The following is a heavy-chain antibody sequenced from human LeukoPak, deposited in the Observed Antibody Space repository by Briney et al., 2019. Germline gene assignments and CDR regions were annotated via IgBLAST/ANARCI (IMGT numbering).Heavy chain of an antibody. V-gene: IGHV3-23*01. J-gene: IGHJ5*02. CDR3: ARDHCSSTSCYNRAMNWFDP. Sequence: GGSLRLSCAASGFTFSSYAMSWVRQAPGKGLEWVSAISGSGGSTYYADSVKGRFTISRDSAKNSVYLQMNSLRAEDTAVYYCARDHCSSTSCYNRAMNWFDPWGQGTLVTVSS. CDR1: GFTFSSYA. D-gene: IGHD2-2*02. CDR2: ISGSGGST.